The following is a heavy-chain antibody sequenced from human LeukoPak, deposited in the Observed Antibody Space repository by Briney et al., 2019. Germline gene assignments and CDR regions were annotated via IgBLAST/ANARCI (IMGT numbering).Heavy chain of an antibody. CDR2: FSAIDGST. Sequence: GGSLRLSCAASGFTFSTYAMTWVRQAPGKGLEWVSAFSAIDGSTQYADSVKGRFTISRDSTTNTLFLQMNSLRAEDTAVYYCARCQIAAAGTGALDVWGQGTMVSVSS. CDR1: GFTFSTYA. V-gene: IGHV3-23*01. D-gene: IGHD6-13*01. J-gene: IGHJ3*01. CDR3: ARCQIAAAGTGALDV.